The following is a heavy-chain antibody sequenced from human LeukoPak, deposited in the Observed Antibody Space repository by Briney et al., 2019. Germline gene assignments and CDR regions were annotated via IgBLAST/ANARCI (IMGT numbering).Heavy chain of an antibody. D-gene: IGHD6-13*01. CDR2: ISGSGGST. J-gene: IGHJ4*02. V-gene: IGHV3-23*01. Sequence: GGSLRLSCAASGFTFSSYAMSWVRQAPGKGLEWVSAISGSGGSTYYADSVKGRFTISRDNSKYTLYLQMNSLRAEDTAVYYCAKVWGLAAAGTIGYWGQGTLVTVSS. CDR1: GFTFSSYA. CDR3: AKVWGLAAAGTIGY.